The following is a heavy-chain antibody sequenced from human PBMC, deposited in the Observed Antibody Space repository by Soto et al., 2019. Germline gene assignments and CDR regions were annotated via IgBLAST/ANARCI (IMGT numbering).Heavy chain of an antibody. CDR2: IYYSGST. D-gene: IGHD2-15*01. V-gene: IGHV4-61*01. J-gene: IGHJ3*02. CDR3: ATLMVAAYDSFYI. CDR1: GDSVSSGSYY. Sequence: SETLSLTCTVSGDSVSSGSYYWIWIRHPPGKGLEWIGYIYYSGSTDYNPSLKSRVTISVDTSKNQFSLKLSSVTAADTAVYYCATLMVAAYDSFYIWGQGTMVTVSS.